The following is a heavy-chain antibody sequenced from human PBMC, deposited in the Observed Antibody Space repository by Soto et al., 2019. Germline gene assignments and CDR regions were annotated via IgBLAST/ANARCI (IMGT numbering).Heavy chain of an antibody. D-gene: IGHD3-16*02. V-gene: IGHV2-5*02. CDR2: IYWDDDK. J-gene: IGHJ4*02. CDR3: AHSTIWGSYRSPFDY. CDR1: GFSLSTRGLG. Sequence: QITLKESGPPLVKPTQPLTLTCTFSGFSLSTRGLGVGWIRQPPGKALEWLALIYWDDDKRYSPSLKSRLTITKDTSKNQVVLTMANMDPVDTATYYCAHSTIWGSYRSPFDYWGQGTLVTVSS.